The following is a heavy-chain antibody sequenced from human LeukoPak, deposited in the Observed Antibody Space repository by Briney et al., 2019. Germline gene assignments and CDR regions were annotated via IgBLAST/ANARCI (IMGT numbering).Heavy chain of an antibody. J-gene: IGHJ4*02. CDR3: VKGHLPGYCSSTSCYRGGFDY. V-gene: IGHV1-69*05. D-gene: IGHD2-2*02. CDR2: IIPIFGTA. CDR1: GGTFSSYA. Sequence: GSSVKVSCKASGGTFSSYAISWVRQAPGQGLEWMGGIIPIFGTANYAQKFQGRVTITTDESTSTAYMELSSLRSEDTAGYYCVKGHLPGYCSSTSCYRGGFDYWGQGTLVTVSS.